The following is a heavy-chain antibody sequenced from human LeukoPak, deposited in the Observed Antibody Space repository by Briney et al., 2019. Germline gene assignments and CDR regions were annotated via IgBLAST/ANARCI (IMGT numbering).Heavy chain of an antibody. CDR1: GGTFSSYA. V-gene: IGHV1-69*05. Sequence: ASVKVSCKASGGTFSSYAISWVRQAPGQGLEWMGGIIPIFGTANYAQKFQGRVTITTDESTSTAYMELGSLRSEDTAMYYCARGNGAVARNYYYYYYMDVWGKGTTVTVSS. CDR3: ARGNGAVARNYYYYYYMDV. D-gene: IGHD6-19*01. CDR2: IIPIFGTA. J-gene: IGHJ6*03.